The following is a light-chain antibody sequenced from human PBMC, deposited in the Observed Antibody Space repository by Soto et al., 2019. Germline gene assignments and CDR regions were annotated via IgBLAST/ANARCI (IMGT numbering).Light chain of an antibody. CDR1: SSDVGGYNY. CDR3: SSYTTSNTRQIV. V-gene: IGLV2-14*03. CDR2: DVT. Sequence: QSALTQPASVSGSPGQSITSCCTGTSSDVGGYNYVSWYQHHPGKAPKLIIYDVTNRPSGVSNPFSGSKSGNTASLTISGLQPEDEADYYCSSYTTSNTRQIVFGTGTKAPS. J-gene: IGLJ1*01.